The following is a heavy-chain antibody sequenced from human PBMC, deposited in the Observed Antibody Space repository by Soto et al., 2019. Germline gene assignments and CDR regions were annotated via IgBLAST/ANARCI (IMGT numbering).Heavy chain of an antibody. J-gene: IGHJ4*02. V-gene: IGHV3-21*01. D-gene: IGHD2-2*01. Sequence: PGGSLRLSCTVSGFAFNNYGINWVRQAPGKGLEWVSSISKSDYTYYSDSVKGRFTISRDNAKNSVCLQMNTLRVEDTAVYYCAREDSIIIPAVSDFWGQGTLVTVSS. CDR3: AREDSIIIPAVSDF. CDR1: GFAFNNYG. CDR2: ISKSDYT.